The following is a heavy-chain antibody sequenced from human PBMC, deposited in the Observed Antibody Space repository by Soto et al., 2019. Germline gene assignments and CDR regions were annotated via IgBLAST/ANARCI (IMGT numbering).Heavy chain of an antibody. CDR1: GFTFSSYA. J-gene: IGHJ2*01. D-gene: IGHD3-16*01. CDR2: ISYDGKQT. V-gene: IGHV3-30*03. Sequence: GGSLRLSCAASGFTFSSYAMHWVRQAPGKGLEWVAVISYDGKQTYYADSVKGRFTISKDKSKRTLFLQMNGLRVDDTAVYYCARDGWGSNWYFDLWGRGTLVTVSS. CDR3: ARDGWGSNWYFDL.